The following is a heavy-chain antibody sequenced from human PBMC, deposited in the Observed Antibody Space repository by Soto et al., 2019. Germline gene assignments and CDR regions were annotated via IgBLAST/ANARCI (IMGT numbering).Heavy chain of an antibody. CDR3: ASTIQQQWLDY. CDR2: ISGDSGNT. Sequence: ASVKVSCKASGYMFTKSAMHWVRQAPGQRLEWMGWISGDSGNTKYSPKLQDRVTITRDTSASTAYMELSSLRSEDTAVYYCASTIQQQWLDYWGQGTLVTVSS. CDR1: GYMFTKSA. D-gene: IGHD6-19*01. J-gene: IGHJ4*02. V-gene: IGHV1-3*01.